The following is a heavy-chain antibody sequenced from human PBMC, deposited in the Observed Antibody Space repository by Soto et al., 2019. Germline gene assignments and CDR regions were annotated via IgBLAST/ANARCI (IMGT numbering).Heavy chain of an antibody. CDR1: GYTFSSYY. D-gene: IGHD2-21*01. CDR3: ARGGGIVVVKVPYDP. Sequence: ASGKVSCKASGYTFSSYYMNWVRQAPGQGLEWLGIINPSGGYTTYAQRFLGRVTMTSDTSTSTVHMELGSLTSEDTAVYYCARGGGIVVVKVPYDPWGDGIPVTV. V-gene: IGHV1-46*03. CDR2: INPSGGYT. J-gene: IGHJ5*02.